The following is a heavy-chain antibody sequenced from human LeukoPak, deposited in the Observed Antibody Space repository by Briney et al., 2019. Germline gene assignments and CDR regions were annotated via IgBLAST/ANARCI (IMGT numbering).Heavy chain of an antibody. CDR2: ITTSDGNT. CDR3: ARDGFGELLYGFDY. J-gene: IGHJ4*02. V-gene: IGHV3-23*01. D-gene: IGHD3-10*01. CDR1: GFTFSSYT. Sequence: GRSLRLSCAASGFTFSSYTMSWVRQAPGKGLEWVSTITTSDGNTYYADSVKGRFTVSRDNSKNTLYLQMNSLRAEDTAVYYCARDGFGELLYGFDYWGQGTLVTVSS.